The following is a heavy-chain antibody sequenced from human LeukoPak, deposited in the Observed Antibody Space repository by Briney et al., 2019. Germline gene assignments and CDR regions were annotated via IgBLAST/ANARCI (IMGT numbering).Heavy chain of an antibody. D-gene: IGHD2-15*01. J-gene: IGHJ4*02. CDR2: ISGSGGST. CDR1: GFTFSSYA. V-gene: IGHV3-23*01. Sequence: GGSLRLSCAASGFTFSSYAMSWVRQAPGKGLEWVSAISGSGGSTYYADSVKGRFTISRDNSKNTLYLQMNSLRAEDTAVYYCARDIVVVVAANTRGFDYWGQGTLVTVSS. CDR3: ARDIVVVVAANTRGFDY.